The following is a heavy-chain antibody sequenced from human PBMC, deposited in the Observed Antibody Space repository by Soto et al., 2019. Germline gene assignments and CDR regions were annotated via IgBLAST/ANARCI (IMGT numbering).Heavy chain of an antibody. D-gene: IGHD7-27*01. J-gene: IGHJ6*03. CDR1: GFSLSDCA. Sequence: GGSLRLSCATSGFSLSDCAMNWVRQAPGKGLEWVSYISSSSSVIDYADSVKGRFTVSRDNARNSLYLQMNSLRAEDTAVYYCARDLSWGSNWYYYMDVWGKGTTVTVSS. CDR2: ISSSSSVI. CDR3: ARDLSWGSNWYYYMDV. V-gene: IGHV3-48*01.